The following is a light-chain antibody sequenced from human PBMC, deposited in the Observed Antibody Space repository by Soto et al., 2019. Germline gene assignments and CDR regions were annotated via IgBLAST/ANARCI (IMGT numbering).Light chain of an antibody. CDR3: HQFGSSPQT. CDR1: QSVNSNH. Sequence: EIVLTQSPGTLSLSPGERATLSCRASQSVNSNHIAWYQQKPGQAPRLLIYGPSSRATGIPERFSGSGSGTDFPLSISRLEPEDFAVYFCHQFGSSPQTFGHGTKVEIK. J-gene: IGKJ1*01. CDR2: GPS. V-gene: IGKV3-20*01.